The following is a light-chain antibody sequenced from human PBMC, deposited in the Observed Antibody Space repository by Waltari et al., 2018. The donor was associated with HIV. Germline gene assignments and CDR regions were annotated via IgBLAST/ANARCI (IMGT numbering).Light chain of an antibody. Sequence: QSVLTQPPSASGTPGQRVTIPCSGSSSNIGSGSVCWYQQLPGLAPKHLIHRNNQRPSGVPDRCAGSKSGTSAYLTISGLRSEDEADYYCAVWDGSLSDYVVGSGTQVTVL. V-gene: IGLV1-47*01. J-gene: IGLJ1*01. CDR3: AVWDGSLSDYV. CDR2: RNN. CDR1: SSNIGSGS.